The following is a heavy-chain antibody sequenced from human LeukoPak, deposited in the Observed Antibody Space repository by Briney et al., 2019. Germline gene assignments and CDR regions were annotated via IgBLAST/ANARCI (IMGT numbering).Heavy chain of an antibody. D-gene: IGHD6-19*01. CDR3: ARDPRIAMAGKYFDY. CDR1: GYTFTGYY. Sequence: ASVKVSCKTYGYTFTGYYMHWVRQAPGQGLEWMGRINPNSGGTNYPQKFQGRVTMTRDTSISTVYMELSRLRSDDMAVYYCARDPRIAMAGKYFDYWGQGTLVTVSS. J-gene: IGHJ4*02. CDR2: INPNSGGT. V-gene: IGHV1-2*06.